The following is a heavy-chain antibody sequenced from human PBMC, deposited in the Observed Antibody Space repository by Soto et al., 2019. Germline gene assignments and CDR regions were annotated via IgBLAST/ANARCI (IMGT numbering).Heavy chain of an antibody. J-gene: IGHJ3*02. CDR3: AARRDAFHI. D-gene: IGHD6-6*01. Sequence: LRLSCAASGFSFNNYAMSWVRQAPGKGLEWVSAVTASGGSTYYADSLRGRFTISRDNSKNTLYLQMNSLRAEDTAVYYCAARRDAFHIWGQGTMVTVSS. V-gene: IGHV3-23*01. CDR2: VTASGGST. CDR1: GFSFNNYA.